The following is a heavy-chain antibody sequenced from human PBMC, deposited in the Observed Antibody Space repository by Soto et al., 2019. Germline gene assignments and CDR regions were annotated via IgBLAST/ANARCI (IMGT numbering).Heavy chain of an antibody. V-gene: IGHV3-21*01. CDR2: ISSSSSYI. Sequence: GGSLRLSCAASGFTFSSYSMNWVRQAPGKGLEWVSSISSSSSYIYYADSVKGRFTISRDNAKNSLYLQMNSLRAEDTAVYYCASGGRTGYWYFDLWGRGTLVTVSS. J-gene: IGHJ2*01. D-gene: IGHD1-1*01. CDR3: ASGGRTGYWYFDL. CDR1: GFTFSSYS.